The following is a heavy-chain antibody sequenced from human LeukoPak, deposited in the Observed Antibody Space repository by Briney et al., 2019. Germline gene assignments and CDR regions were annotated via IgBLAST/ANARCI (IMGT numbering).Heavy chain of an antibody. J-gene: IGHJ6*02. V-gene: IGHV3-69-1*01. CDR3: ARSPGYCSGGSCYYYYAMDV. Sequence: GGSLRLSCAASGFTFSDYTMKWVRQAPGKGLEWVSSISRVSDIYYADSVRGRFTISRDKAKKSLYLQMNSLRDEDTDVYYCARSPGYCSGGSCYYYYAMDVWGQGTTVTVSS. CDR1: GFTFSDYT. CDR2: ISRVSDI. D-gene: IGHD2-15*01.